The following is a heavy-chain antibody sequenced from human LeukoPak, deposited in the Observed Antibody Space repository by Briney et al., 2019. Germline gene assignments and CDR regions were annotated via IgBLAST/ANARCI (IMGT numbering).Heavy chain of an antibody. CDR2: INPNSGGT. J-gene: IGHJ5*02. Sequence: ASAKVSCKASGYTFTGYYMHWVRQAPGQGLEWMGWINPNSGGTNYAQKFQGRVTMTRDTSISTAYMELSRLRSDDTAVYYCAGEVIGGYSYGSDHWGQGTLVTVSS. D-gene: IGHD5-18*01. V-gene: IGHV1-2*02. CDR3: AGEVIGGYSYGSDH. CDR1: GYTFTGYY.